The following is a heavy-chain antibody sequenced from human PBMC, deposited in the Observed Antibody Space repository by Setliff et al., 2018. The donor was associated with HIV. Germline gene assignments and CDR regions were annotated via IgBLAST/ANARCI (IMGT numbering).Heavy chain of an antibody. Sequence: ASVKGLCKASGYTLAGYFMHWVRQAPGQGLEWMGWINPNSGGTNYAQKFQGRVTMTRDTSISTAYLDLRRLRSDDPAVYYWARGAGNPHWYYDTWSGPSSGYFQHWGQGTLVTVSS. J-gene: IGHJ1*01. CDR2: INPNSGGT. D-gene: IGHD3-3*01. V-gene: IGHV1-2*02. CDR1: GYTLAGYF. CDR3: ARGAGNPHWYYDTWSGPSSGYFQH.